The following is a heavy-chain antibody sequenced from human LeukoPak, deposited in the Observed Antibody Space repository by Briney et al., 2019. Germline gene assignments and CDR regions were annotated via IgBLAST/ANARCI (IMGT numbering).Heavy chain of an antibody. V-gene: IGHV4-34*01. CDR3: ARAPNIVVVPAAPGYNWFDP. Sequence: SETLSLTCAVYGGSFSGYYWSWIRQPPGKGLEWIGEINHSGSTNYNPSLESRVTISVDTSKNQFSLKLSSVTAADTAVYYCARAPNIVVVPAAPGYNWFDPWGQGTLVTVSS. CDR1: GGSFSGYY. D-gene: IGHD2-2*01. J-gene: IGHJ5*02. CDR2: INHSGST.